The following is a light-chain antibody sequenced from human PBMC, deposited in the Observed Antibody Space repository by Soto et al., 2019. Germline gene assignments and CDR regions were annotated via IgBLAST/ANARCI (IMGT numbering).Light chain of an antibody. J-gene: IGKJ5*01. CDR2: DAS. Sequence: ENLLAQAPSRTGVSRMAGATHSSTASQSVSSYLAWYQQKPGQAPRLLIYDASNRATGIPARFSGSGSGTDFTLTISSLEPEDFAVYDCQQRSNWPPITCGQGTRVEI. CDR3: QQRSNWPPIT. V-gene: IGKV3-11*01. CDR1: QSVSSY.